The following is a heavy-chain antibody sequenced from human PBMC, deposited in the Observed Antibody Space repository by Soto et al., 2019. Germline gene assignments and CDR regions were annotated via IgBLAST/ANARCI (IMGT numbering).Heavy chain of an antibody. CDR2: INHTGST. D-gene: IGHD3-3*01. Sequence: PSETLSLTCAVYGGSFSGYYLSWIRQPPGKGLEWIGEINHTGSTHYNPSLKSRFTMSVDTSKNQFSLRLSSVTAADTAIYYCATRITVFGLLIPPFDPWGQGTQVTVSS. CDR1: GGSFSGYY. V-gene: IGHV4-34*01. CDR3: ATRITVFGLLIPPFDP. J-gene: IGHJ5*02.